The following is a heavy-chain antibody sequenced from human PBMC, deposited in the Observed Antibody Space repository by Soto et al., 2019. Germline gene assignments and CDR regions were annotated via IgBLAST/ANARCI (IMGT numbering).Heavy chain of an antibody. J-gene: IGHJ4*02. CDR1: GFTFSSYS. D-gene: IGHD2-2*01. CDR3: ARDLYCSSTSCQPH. CDR2: ISSSSSYI. V-gene: IGHV3-21*01. Sequence: AGGSLRLSCAASGFTFSSYSMNWVRQAPGKGLEWVSSISSSSSYIYYADSVKGRFTISRDNAKNSLYLQMNSLRAEDTAVYYCARDLYCSSTSCQPHWGQGTLVTVSS.